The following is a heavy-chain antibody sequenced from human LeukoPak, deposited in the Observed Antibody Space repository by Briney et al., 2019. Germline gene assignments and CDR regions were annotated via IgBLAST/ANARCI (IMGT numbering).Heavy chain of an antibody. CDR2: LSGSGGST. V-gene: IGHV3-23*01. CDR1: GFTFSSYV. Sequence: GGSLRLSCAASGFTFSSYVMSWVRQAPGKGLEWVSTLSGSGGSTYYADSVKGRFTISRDNSKNTLYLQMNSLRAEDTAVYYCAKEGLERESFDYWGQGTLVTVSS. J-gene: IGHJ4*02. CDR3: AKEGLERESFDY. D-gene: IGHD6-19*01.